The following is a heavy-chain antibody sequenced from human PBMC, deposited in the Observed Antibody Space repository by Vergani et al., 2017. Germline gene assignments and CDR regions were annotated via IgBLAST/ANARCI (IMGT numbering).Heavy chain of an antibody. V-gene: IGHV4-39*01. D-gene: IGHD6-19*01. CDR1: GASIRRSNYY. CDR3: ARHSTVEWLVKLGWIDP. J-gene: IGHJ5*02. CDR2: IYSSGST. Sequence: QLQLQESGPGLVKPSATLSLTCSVSGASIRRSNYYWGWIRQPPGKGLEWIASIYSSGSTYYNPSLKGRFTISVDTSKNQFSLRLISVTAADTAVYFCARHSTVEWLVKLGWIDPWGQGILVTVSS.